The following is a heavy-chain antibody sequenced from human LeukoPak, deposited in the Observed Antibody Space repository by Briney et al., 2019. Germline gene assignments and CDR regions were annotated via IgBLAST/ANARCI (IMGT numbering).Heavy chain of an antibody. D-gene: IGHD2/OR15-2a*01. CDR3: VSFYETH. J-gene: IGHJ4*02. V-gene: IGHV3-74*01. CDR1: GNYW. CDR2: INSDGSWT. Sequence: PGGSLRLSCAASGNYWMHWVRQAPGKGLVWVSHINSDGSWTSYADSVKGRFTISKDNAKNTVHLQMNSLRAEDTAVYYCVSFYETHWGRGTLVTVSS.